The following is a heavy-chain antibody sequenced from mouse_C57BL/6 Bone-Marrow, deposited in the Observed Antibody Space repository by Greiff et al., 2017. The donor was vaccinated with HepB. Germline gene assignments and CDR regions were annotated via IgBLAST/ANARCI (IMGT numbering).Heavy chain of an antibody. D-gene: IGHD2-3*01. CDR1: GYTFTDYY. V-gene: IGHV1-26*01. J-gene: IGHJ2*01. CDR3: ARKRNDLDY. CDR2: INPNNGGT. Sequence: EVQLQQSGPELVKPGASVKISCKASGYTFTDYYMNWVKQSHGKSLEWIGDINPNNGGTSYNQKFKGKATLTVDKSSSTAYMELRSLTSEDSAGYYCARKRNDLDYWGQGTTLTVSS.